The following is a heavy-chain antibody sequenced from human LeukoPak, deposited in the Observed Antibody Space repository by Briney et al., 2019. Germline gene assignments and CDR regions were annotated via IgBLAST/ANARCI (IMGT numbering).Heavy chain of an antibody. CDR1: GFPFSSYS. V-gene: IGHV3-21*01. CDR3: AREEKYYDSSGYRSWCFDY. CDR2: ISSSSSYI. J-gene: IGHJ4*02. D-gene: IGHD3-22*01. Sequence: GSLRLSCAASGFPFSSYSMNWVRQAPGKGLEWVSSISSSSSYIYYADSVKGQFTISRDNAKNSLYLQMNSLRAEDTAVYYCAREEKYYDSSGYRSWCFDYWGQGTLVTVSS.